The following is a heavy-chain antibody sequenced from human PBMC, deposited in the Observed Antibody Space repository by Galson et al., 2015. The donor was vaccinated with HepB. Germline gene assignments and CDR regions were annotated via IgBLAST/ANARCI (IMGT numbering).Heavy chain of an antibody. Sequence: SLRLSCAASGFTFSSYGMHWVRQAPGKGLEWVAVIWYDGSNKYYADSVKGRFTISRDNSKNTLYLQMNSLRAEDTAVYYCARDQTSDDKLRYFDWLSPGYGMDVWGQGTTVTVSS. D-gene: IGHD3-9*01. J-gene: IGHJ6*02. CDR2: IWYDGSNK. V-gene: IGHV3-33*08. CDR1: GFTFSSYG. CDR3: ARDQTSDDKLRYFDWLSPGYGMDV.